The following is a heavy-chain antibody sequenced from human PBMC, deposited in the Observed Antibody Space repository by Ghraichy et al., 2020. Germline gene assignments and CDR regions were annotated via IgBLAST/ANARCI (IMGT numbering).Heavy chain of an antibody. Sequence: ETLSLTCAASGFTFSNAWMNWVRQAPGKGLEWVGRIKSKTDGGTTDYAAPVKGRFTISRDDSKNTLYLQMNSLKTEDTAVYYCTTPQNTRTAIFGVVIAVDDAFDIWGQGTMVTVSS. V-gene: IGHV3-15*07. CDR3: TTPQNTRTAIFGVVIAVDDAFDI. CDR1: GFTFSNAW. D-gene: IGHD3-3*01. CDR2: IKSKTDGGTT. J-gene: IGHJ3*02.